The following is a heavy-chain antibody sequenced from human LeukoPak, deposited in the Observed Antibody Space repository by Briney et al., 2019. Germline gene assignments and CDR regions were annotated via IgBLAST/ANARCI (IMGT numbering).Heavy chain of an antibody. Sequence: GGSLRLSCAASGFTFNTYTINWVRQAPGKGLEWVSSISSGTSYIYYADSVKGRFTISRDNAKNTLYLQMNSLRAEDTAVYYCARVNPYYDFWSGYYTASDAFDIWGQGTMVTVSS. CDR1: GFTFNTYT. CDR2: ISSGTSYI. V-gene: IGHV3-21*01. D-gene: IGHD3-3*01. J-gene: IGHJ3*02. CDR3: ARVNPYYDFWSGYYTASDAFDI.